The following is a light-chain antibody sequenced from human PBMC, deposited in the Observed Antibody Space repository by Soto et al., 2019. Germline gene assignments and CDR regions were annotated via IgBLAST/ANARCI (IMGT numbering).Light chain of an antibody. J-gene: IGKJ2*01. CDR3: QRYGDLQTYT. CDR2: DAS. Sequence: DIQMTQSPSSLSASVGDRVTITCQASQDISNYLNWYQQKPGKAPKLLIYDASNLETGVPSRFSGSGSGTYFTFTISSLQPEDIATYFCQRYGDLQTYTVGQGTKVDIK. V-gene: IGKV1-33*01. CDR1: QDISNY.